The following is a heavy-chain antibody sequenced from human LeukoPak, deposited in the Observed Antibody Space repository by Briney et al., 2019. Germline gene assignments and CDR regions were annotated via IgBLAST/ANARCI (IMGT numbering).Heavy chain of an antibody. CDR1: GFTVGSKY. V-gene: IGHV3-69-1*01. CDR2: ISSSSYI. Sequence: GGSLRLSCAASGFTVGSKYMNWVRQAPGKGLEWVSSISSSSYIYYADSVKGRFTISRDNAKNSLYLQMNSLRAEDTAVYYCARDVYYDSSAQEWFDPWGQGTLVTVSS. D-gene: IGHD3-22*01. CDR3: ARDVYYDSSAQEWFDP. J-gene: IGHJ5*02.